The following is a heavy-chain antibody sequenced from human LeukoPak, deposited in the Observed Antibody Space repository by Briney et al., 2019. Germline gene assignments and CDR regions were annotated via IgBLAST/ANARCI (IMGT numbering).Heavy chain of an antibody. CDR1: GFTFSGYA. CDR3: VKVGHIYGREHYFHH. V-gene: IGHV3-64D*06. Sequence: VGSLSVSCSASGFTFSGYAMHWVGQSPGKGLDDVSGFGSNGGRTYYDDSVKRRFTITRDNSKDTLYLQMSSMRADDAAVYYCVKVGHIYGREHYFHHWGQGTLLTVSS. J-gene: IGHJ4*02. D-gene: IGHD5-18*01. CDR2: FGSNGGRT.